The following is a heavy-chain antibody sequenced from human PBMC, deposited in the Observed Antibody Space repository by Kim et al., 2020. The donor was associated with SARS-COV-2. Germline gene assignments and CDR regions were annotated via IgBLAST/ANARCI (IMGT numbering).Heavy chain of an antibody. CDR3: VRRISNGWYDH. CDR1: GDSGSSNSVT. CDR2: TYYRSKWSN. J-gene: IGHJ5*02. D-gene: IGHD3-22*01. V-gene: IGHV6-1*01. Sequence: SETLSLTCAISGDSGSSNSVTWNWIRQSPSRGLEWLGRTYYRSKWSNDSAVSVRSRITINPDTSKNQFSLQLNSMTPEDTAVYYCVRRISNGWYDHWGQG.